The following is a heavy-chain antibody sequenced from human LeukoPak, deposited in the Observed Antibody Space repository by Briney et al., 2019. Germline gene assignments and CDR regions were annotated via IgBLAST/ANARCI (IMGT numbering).Heavy chain of an antibody. CDR2: INTSGST. Sequence: PSETLSLTCTFSGGSISSGSDYWSWIRQPAGKRLEWIGRINTSGSTNYNPSLKSRVTISVDTSKNQFSLKLTSVTAADTAVYYCVSAKFLVRRVSWFDPWGQGTLVTVSS. J-gene: IGHJ5*02. D-gene: IGHD3-10*01. CDR1: GGSISSGSDY. V-gene: IGHV4-61*02. CDR3: VSAKFLVRRVSWFDP.